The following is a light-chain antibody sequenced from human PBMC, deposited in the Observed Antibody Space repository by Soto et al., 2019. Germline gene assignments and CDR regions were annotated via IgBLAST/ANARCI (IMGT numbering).Light chain of an antibody. CDR1: SSNIGAGYD. CDR3: QSYDNSLSGDAV. CDR2: GSR. Sequence: QSALTQPPSVSGAPGQRVIISCTGSSSNIGAGYDVHWYQQPPGTAPKLLIYGSRNRPSGVPDRFSGSKSGTSVSLAITGLQAEDEADYYCQSYDNSLSGDAVFGGATNLTVL. J-gene: IGLJ2*01. V-gene: IGLV1-40*01.